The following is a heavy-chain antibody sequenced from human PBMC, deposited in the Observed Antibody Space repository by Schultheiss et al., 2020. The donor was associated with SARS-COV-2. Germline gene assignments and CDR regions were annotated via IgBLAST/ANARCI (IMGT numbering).Heavy chain of an antibody. Sequence: SETLSLTCTVSGGSISSSSYYWGWIRQPPGKVLEWIGSIYYSGSTYYNPSLKSRVTISVDTSKNQFSLKLSSVTAADTAVYYCARVRGDYYYYYMDVWGKGTTVTVSS. CDR3: ARVRGDYYYYYMDV. V-gene: IGHV4-39*01. D-gene: IGHD3-10*01. CDR2: IYYSGST. J-gene: IGHJ6*03. CDR1: GGSISSSSYY.